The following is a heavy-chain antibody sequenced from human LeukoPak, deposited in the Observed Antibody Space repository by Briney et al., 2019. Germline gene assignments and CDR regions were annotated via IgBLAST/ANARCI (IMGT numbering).Heavy chain of an antibody. J-gene: IGHJ4*02. CDR3: ARGSSRYYFDY. CDR1: GGPISSHY. Sequence: SETLSLTCTVSGGPISSHYWSWIRQHPGKGLEWIGYINYSGSTYYNPSLKSRVSISEDSSKSQFSLELNSVTAADTAVYYCARGSSRYYFDYWGQGTLVTVSS. CDR2: INYSGST. D-gene: IGHD6-13*01. V-gene: IGHV4-59*06.